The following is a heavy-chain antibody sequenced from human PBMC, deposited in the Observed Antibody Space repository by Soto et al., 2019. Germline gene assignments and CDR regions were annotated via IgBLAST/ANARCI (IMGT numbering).Heavy chain of an antibody. CDR1: GFTVNSNY. J-gene: IGHJ6*01. Sequence: EVQVLATGGGLIQPGGSLRLSCAASGFTVNSNYMSWVRQAPGEGLQWVSITNTGGTTYYADSVKGRFTVSRDNSKNTLDLQMNSLRAEDTAVYYCAKGAGFILAVWGQGTKVSVPP. CDR3: AKGAGFILAV. CDR2: TNTGGTT. D-gene: IGHD1-26*01. V-gene: IGHV3-53*02.